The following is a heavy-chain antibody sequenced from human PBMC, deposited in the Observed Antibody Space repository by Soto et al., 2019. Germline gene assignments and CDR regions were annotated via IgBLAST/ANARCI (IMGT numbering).Heavy chain of an antibody. V-gene: IGHV1-2*04. CDR3: ERGNDSSGYYSPY. D-gene: IGHD3-22*01. CDR2: INPNSGGT. CDR1: GYTFTGYY. J-gene: IGHJ4*02. Sequence: ASVKVSCKASGYTFTGYYMHWVRQAPGQGLEWMGWINPNSGGTNYAQKFQGWVTMTRDTSISTAYMELSRLRSDDTAVYYCERGNDSSGYYSPYWGQGTLVTVSP.